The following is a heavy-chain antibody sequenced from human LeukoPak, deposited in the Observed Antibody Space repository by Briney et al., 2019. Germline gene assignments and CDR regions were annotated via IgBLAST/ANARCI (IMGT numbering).Heavy chain of an antibody. J-gene: IGHJ4*02. D-gene: IGHD5-18*01. Sequence: SETLSLTCTVSGGSISSYYWSWIRQPAGKGLEWIGRIYTSGSTNYNPSLKSRVTISVDTSENQFSLKLSSVTAADTAVYYCARQPAMGPFDYWGQGTLVTVSS. V-gene: IGHV4-4*07. CDR2: IYTSGST. CDR1: GGSISSYY. CDR3: ARQPAMGPFDY.